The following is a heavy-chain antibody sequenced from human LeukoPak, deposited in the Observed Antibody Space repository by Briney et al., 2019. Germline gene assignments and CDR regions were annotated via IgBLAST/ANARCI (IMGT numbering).Heavy chain of an antibody. CDR1: GFTFSSYS. CDR2: ISGSSSTI. CDR3: ARGSTYYDSSGQVPFDY. Sequence: PGGSLRLSCAASGFTFSSYSMNWVRQAPGKGLEWGSYISGSSSTIYYADSAKGRFTISRDSGKNTLYLQMNSLRAEDTAVYYCARGSTYYDSSGQVPFDYWGQGTLVTVSS. D-gene: IGHD3-22*01. V-gene: IGHV3-48*01. J-gene: IGHJ4*02.